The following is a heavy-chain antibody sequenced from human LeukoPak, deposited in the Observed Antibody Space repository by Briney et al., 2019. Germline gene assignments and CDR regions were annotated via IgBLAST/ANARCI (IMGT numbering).Heavy chain of an antibody. J-gene: IGHJ4*02. CDR1: GYTLTGYY. D-gene: IGHD1-1*01. Sequence: ASVKVSFKASGYTLTGYYMHWVRQAPGQGVGAIGWINPNSGGTNYAQKFQGRVTMTRDTSISTAYMELSRLTSDDTAVYYCARARIELEPTPFDYWGQGTLVTVSS. CDR3: ARARIELEPTPFDY. V-gene: IGHV1-2*02. CDR2: INPNSGGT.